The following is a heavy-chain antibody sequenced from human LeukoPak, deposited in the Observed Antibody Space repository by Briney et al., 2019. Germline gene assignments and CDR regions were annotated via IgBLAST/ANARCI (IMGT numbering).Heavy chain of an antibody. J-gene: IGHJ4*02. D-gene: IGHD4-23*01. CDR2: ISSSGSTI. CDR1: GFTFSSYE. CDR3: AGTVARIGY. V-gene: IGHV3-48*03. Sequence: PGGSLRLSCAASGFTFSSYEMNWVRQAPGKGLEWVSHISSSGSTIYYTDSVKGRFTISRDNSKNLLYLQMNSLRAEDTAIYYCAGTVARIGYWGQGTLVTVSS.